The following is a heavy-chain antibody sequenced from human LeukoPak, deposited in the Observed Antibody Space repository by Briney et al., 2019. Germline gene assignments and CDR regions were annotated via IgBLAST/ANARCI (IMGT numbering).Heavy chain of an antibody. D-gene: IGHD4-23*01. J-gene: IGHJ4*02. CDR2: IYYSGST. V-gene: IGHV4-61*01. CDR1: GYSISSGYY. Sequence: SETLSLTCTVSGYSISSGYYWSWIRQPPGKGLEWIGYIYYSGSTNYNPSLKSRVTISVDTSKNQFSLKLSSVTAADTAVYYCARTIYGGNSPYYFDYWGQGTLVTVSS. CDR3: ARTIYGGNSPYYFDY.